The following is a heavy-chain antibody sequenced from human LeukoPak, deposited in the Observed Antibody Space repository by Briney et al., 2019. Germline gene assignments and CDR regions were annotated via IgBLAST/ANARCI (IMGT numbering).Heavy chain of an antibody. CDR2: IYYSGST. J-gene: IGHJ4*02. CDR3: ARLGYSVSWTDC. D-gene: IGHD6-13*01. V-gene: IGHV4-39*01. Sequence: RSSETLSLTCTVSGGSISSTSHYWGWIHQPPGKGLEWIGSIYYSGSTYYNPSLKSRVTISVDTSKNQFSLRLSSVTAADMAVYFCARLGYSVSWTDCWGQGTLVTVSS. CDR1: GGSISSTSHY.